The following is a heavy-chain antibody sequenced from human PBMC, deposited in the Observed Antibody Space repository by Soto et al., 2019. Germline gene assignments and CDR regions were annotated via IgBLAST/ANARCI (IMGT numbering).Heavy chain of an antibody. J-gene: IGHJ4*02. D-gene: IGHD3-10*01. CDR3: ARGGDNSPWYYSL. CDR1: GGSIYNNY. Sequence: SETLSLTCTVSGGSIYNNYWSWIRQPPGRGLEWIGYIFSNGRTNYNPSLESRVTISVDTSKNQLSLKPRSVTAADTAVYYCARGGDNSPWYYSLWGQGTLVTVSS. CDR2: IFSNGRT. V-gene: IGHV4-59*01.